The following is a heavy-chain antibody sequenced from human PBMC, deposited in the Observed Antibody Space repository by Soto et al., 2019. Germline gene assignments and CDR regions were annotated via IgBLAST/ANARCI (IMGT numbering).Heavy chain of an antibody. CDR1: GFTFSSYA. D-gene: IGHD5-18*01. J-gene: IGHJ4*02. V-gene: IGHV3-30*04. Sequence: QVQLVESGGGVVQPGRSLKLSCAASGFTFSSYAMHWVRQAPGKGLEWVAIISYDGSIKYYADSVKGRFTISRDNSKNTLYLQMNSLRAEDTAVYYCARDLSGYGYDYWGQGTLVTVSS. CDR3: ARDLSGYGYDY. CDR2: ISYDGSIK.